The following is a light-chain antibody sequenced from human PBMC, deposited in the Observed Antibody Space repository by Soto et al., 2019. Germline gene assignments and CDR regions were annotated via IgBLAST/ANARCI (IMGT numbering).Light chain of an antibody. CDR1: QSLLHSNGYNY. Sequence: DIVMTHSPRSLPVTPGEPASISCRSSQSLLHSNGYNYLDWYLQKPGQSPQLLIYLGSNRASGVPDRFSGSGSGTDFTLKISRVEAEDVGVYYCMQALFGQGTRLEIK. J-gene: IGKJ5*01. V-gene: IGKV2-28*01. CDR2: LGS. CDR3: MQAL.